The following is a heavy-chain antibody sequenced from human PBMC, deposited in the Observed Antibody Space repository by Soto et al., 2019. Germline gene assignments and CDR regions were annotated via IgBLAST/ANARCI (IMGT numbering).Heavy chain of an antibody. CDR2: IYYSGST. CDR3: ARHPPYGPLDY. D-gene: IGHD4-17*01. V-gene: IGHV4-39*01. J-gene: IGHJ4*02. Sequence: SETLSLTCTVSGDSGGFISSSSYHWGWIRQPPGKGLEWIGNIYYSGSTYYNPSLKSRVTISGDTSKNQFSLRLTSVTAADTAVEYCARHPPYGPLDYWGQGTLVTVSS. CDR1: GDSGGFISSSSYH.